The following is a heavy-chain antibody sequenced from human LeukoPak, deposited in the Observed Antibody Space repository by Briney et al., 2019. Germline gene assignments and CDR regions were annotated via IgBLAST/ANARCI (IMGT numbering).Heavy chain of an antibody. J-gene: IGHJ4*02. Sequence: ASVKVSCKASGYTFTVFYMHWVRQAPGQGLEWMGWINHNSGGTNYAQKFQGRVTMTRDTSISTVYMELSRLRSDDTAVYYCARSKVYPNDYWGQGTLVTVSS. CDR1: GYTFTVFY. D-gene: IGHD1-14*01. V-gene: IGHV1-2*02. CDR2: INHNSGGT. CDR3: ARSKVYPNDY.